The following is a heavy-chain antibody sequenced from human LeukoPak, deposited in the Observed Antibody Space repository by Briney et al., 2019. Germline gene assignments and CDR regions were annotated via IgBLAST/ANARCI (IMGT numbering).Heavy chain of an antibody. V-gene: IGHV3-48*01. J-gene: IGHJ4*02. CDR2: ISSRGSTM. CDR3: AREGSPSSSPRYFDY. D-gene: IGHD6-13*01. Sequence: GGSLRLSCAASGFTFSSHIMNWVRQAPGKGLEWVSHISSRGSTMYYADSVKGRFTISRDNAKNSLYLQMNSLRAEDTAVYYCAREGSPSSSPRYFDYWGQRTLVTVSS. CDR1: GFTFSSHI.